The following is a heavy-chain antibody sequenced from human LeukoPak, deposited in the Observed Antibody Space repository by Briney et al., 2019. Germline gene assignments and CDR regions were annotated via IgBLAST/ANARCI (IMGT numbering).Heavy chain of an antibody. CDR3: TTNYYVGYFDH. J-gene: IGHJ4*02. D-gene: IGHD3-10*02. CDR2: IKTKTDGGTR. Sequence: GGSLRLSCAVSGFPFTNAWMSWVRQAPGKGLGWVGRIKTKTDGGTRDYAAPVTGRFTISRDDSKNTLYLQMDSLKTEDTAVYYCTTNYYVGYFDHWGQGTLVTVSS. CDR1: GFPFTNAW. V-gene: IGHV3-15*01.